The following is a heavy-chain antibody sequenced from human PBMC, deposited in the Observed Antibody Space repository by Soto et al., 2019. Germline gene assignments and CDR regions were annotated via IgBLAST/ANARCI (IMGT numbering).Heavy chain of an antibody. D-gene: IGHD3-22*01. Sequence: GGSLRLSCAASGFTFSSYWMSWVRQAPGKGLEWVANIKQDGSEKYYADSVKGRFTISRDNAKNSLYLQMNSLRAEDTAVYYCARFYYDSSGYLPSPYYYYHGMDVWGQGTTVTVSS. CDR1: GFTFSSYW. V-gene: IGHV3-7*04. CDR2: IKQDGSEK. CDR3: ARFYYDSSGYLPSPYYYYHGMDV. J-gene: IGHJ6*02.